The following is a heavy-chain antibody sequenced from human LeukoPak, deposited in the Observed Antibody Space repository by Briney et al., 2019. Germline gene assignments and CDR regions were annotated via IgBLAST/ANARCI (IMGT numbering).Heavy chain of an antibody. D-gene: IGHD2-2*01. V-gene: IGHV3-21*01. CDR2: ISSSSSYI. Sequence: GGSLRLSCAASGFTFSSHSMNWVRQAPGKGLEWVSSISSSSSYIYYADSVKGRFTISRDNAKNSLYLQMNSLRAEDTAVYYCARGVLGCSSTSCYDRRGSFDYWGQGTLVTVSS. CDR3: ARGVLGCSSTSCYDRRGSFDY. CDR1: GFTFSSHS. J-gene: IGHJ4*02.